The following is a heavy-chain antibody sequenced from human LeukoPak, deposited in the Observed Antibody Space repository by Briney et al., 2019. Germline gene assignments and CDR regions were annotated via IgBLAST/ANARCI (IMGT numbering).Heavy chain of an antibody. D-gene: IGHD3-10*01. Sequence: ASVKVSCKASGGTFSSYAISWVRQAPGQGLEWMGGIIPIFGTANYAQKFQGRVTMTTDTSTSTAYMELRSLRSDDTAVYYCARDEFGDIDYWGQGTLVTVSS. CDR3: ARDEFGDIDY. CDR2: IIPIFGTA. J-gene: IGHJ4*02. CDR1: GGTFSSYA. V-gene: IGHV1-69*05.